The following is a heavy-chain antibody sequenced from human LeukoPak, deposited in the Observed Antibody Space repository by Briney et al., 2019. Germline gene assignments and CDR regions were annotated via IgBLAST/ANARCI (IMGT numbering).Heavy chain of an antibody. D-gene: IGHD3-22*01. J-gene: IGHJ4*02. Sequence: GRSLRLSCAASGFTFSSYGMHWVRQAPGKGLEWVAVISYDGSNKYYADSVKGRFTISRDNSKNTLYLQMNSLRAEDTAVYYCAKDLNCYDSSGYYYFDYWGQGTLVTVSS. CDR1: GFTFSSYG. CDR2: ISYDGSNK. V-gene: IGHV3-30*18. CDR3: AKDLNCYDSSGYYYFDY.